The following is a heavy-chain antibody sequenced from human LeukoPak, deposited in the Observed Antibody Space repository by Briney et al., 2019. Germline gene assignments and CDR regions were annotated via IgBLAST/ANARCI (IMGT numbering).Heavy chain of an antibody. CDR2: ISGSGAGT. CDR3: AKGKYQLPTYFEY. Sequence: PGGSLRLSCAASGFTFRDFAMSWVRQAPGKGLEWVSSISGSGAGTFYADSVKGRFAVSRDNSKNTLYLQMNSLRVEDAAIYYCAKGKYQLPTYFEYWGQGTLVTASS. V-gene: IGHV3-23*01. CDR1: GFTFRDFA. D-gene: IGHD2-2*01. J-gene: IGHJ4*02.